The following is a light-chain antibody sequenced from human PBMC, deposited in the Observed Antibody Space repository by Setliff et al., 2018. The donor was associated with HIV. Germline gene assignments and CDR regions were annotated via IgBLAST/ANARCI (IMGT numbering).Light chain of an antibody. V-gene: IGLV2-14*01. CDR2: EVT. CDR3: SSCTTITTYV. J-gene: IGLJ1*01. CDR1: GRDLGGFNF. Sequence: QSALAQPASVSGSPGQSVSISCTGSGRDLGGFNFVSWYRQYPGKAPQLITYEVTNRPSGVSSRFSGSKSGNTASLTISGLQAEDEADYYCSSCTTITTYVFGPGTKGTVL.